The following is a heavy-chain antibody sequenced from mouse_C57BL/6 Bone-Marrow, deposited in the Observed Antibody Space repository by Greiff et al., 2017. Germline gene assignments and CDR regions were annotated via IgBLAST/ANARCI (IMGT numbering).Heavy chain of an antibody. CDR3: ARGGYYYGSWFAY. J-gene: IGHJ3*01. CDR2: IHPNSGST. V-gene: IGHV1-64*01. Sequence: QVQLQQPGAELVKPGASVKLSCKASGYTFTSYWMHWVKQRPGQGLEWIGMIHPNSGSTNYNEKFKSKATLTVDKSSSTAYMQLSSLTSEDSAVYYVARGGYYYGSWFAYWGQGTLVTVSA. CDR1: GYTFTSYW. D-gene: IGHD1-1*01.